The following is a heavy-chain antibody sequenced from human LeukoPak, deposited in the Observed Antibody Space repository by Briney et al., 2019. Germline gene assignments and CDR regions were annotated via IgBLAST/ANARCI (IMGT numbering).Heavy chain of an antibody. CDR2: IDWDDDK. Sequence: ESGPALAIPTRTLTLTCTFSGFSLSTSGVCVSWIRQPPGKALEWHTRIDWDDDKYYSTSLKTRLTISKDTSKNQVVLTMTNMDPVDTATYYCARIWLTRSYYFNYWGQGTLVTVSS. V-gene: IGHV2-70*11. CDR1: GFSLSTSGVC. D-gene: IGHD5-12*01. J-gene: IGHJ4*02. CDR3: ARIWLTRSYYFNY.